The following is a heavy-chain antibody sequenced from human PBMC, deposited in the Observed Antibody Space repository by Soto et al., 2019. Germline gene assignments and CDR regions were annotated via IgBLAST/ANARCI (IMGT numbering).Heavy chain of an antibody. D-gene: IGHD6-19*01. J-gene: IGHJ4*02. Sequence: PGGSLRLSCAASGFTFSDYYMSWIRQAPGKGLEWVSYISSSSSYTNYADSVKGRFTISRDNAKNSLYLQMNSLRAEDTAVYYCARDLAMAVAGAFDDWGQGTLVTVS. CDR2: ISSSSSYT. CDR3: ARDLAMAVAGAFDD. V-gene: IGHV3-11*06. CDR1: GFTFSDYY.